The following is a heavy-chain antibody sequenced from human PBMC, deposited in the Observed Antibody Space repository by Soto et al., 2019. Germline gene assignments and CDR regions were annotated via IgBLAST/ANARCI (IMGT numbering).Heavy chain of an antibody. CDR1: GYTFTSYG. V-gene: IGHV1-18*01. CDR2: ISGYNGNI. D-gene: IGHD2-21*01. Sequence: QVQLVQSGVEVKKPGASVKVSCKTSGYTFTSYGISWVRQAPGQGLEWMGWISGYNGNINYAQKVQGRVSMTTDTSTNTAYMELRSLRSDDSAVYYCARVGIGIYYYAGMDVWGQGTTVTVSS. CDR3: ARVGIGIYYYAGMDV. J-gene: IGHJ6*02.